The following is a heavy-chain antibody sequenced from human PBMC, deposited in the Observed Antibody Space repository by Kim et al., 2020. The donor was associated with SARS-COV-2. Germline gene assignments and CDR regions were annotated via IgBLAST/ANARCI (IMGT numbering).Heavy chain of an antibody. V-gene: IGHV4-59*01. CDR2: IYYSGST. J-gene: IGHJ4*02. D-gene: IGHD3-10*01. CDR1: GGSISSYY. Sequence: SETLSLTCTVSGGSISSYYWSWIRQPPGKGLEWIGYIYYSGSTNYNPSLKSRVTISVDTSKNQFSLKLSSVTAADTAVYYCARKIRGGELGFDYWGQGTLVTVSS. CDR3: ARKIRGGELGFDY.